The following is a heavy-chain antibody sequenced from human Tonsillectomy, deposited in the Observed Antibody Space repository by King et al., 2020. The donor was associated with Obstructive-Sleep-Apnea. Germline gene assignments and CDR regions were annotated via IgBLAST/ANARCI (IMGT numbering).Heavy chain of an antibody. V-gene: IGHV3-48*04. Sequence: VQLVESGGGLVQPGGSLILSCAASGFTFSSYSMNWVRQAPGKGLEWVSYISSSSSTIYYADSVKGRFTISRDNAKNSLYLQMNSLRAEDTAVYYCARVLAFDYWGQGTLVTVSS. J-gene: IGHJ4*02. CDR2: ISSSSSTI. D-gene: IGHD2-8*02. CDR3: ARVLAFDY. CDR1: GFTFSSYS.